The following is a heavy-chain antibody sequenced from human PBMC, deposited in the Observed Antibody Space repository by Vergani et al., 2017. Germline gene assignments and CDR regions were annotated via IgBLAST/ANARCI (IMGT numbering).Heavy chain of an antibody. J-gene: IGHJ4*02. Sequence: LQLQESGPGLVKPSETLSLTCTVSGGSISSSSYYWGWIRQPPGKGLEWVSAISGSGGSTDYADSVKGRFTISRDNSKNTLYLQMNSLRAEDTAVYYCAKSSESYSSGWSFDYWGQGTLVTVSS. CDR1: GGSISSSSYY. CDR3: AKSSESYSSGWSFDY. V-gene: IGHV3-23*01. D-gene: IGHD6-19*01. CDR2: ISGSGGST.